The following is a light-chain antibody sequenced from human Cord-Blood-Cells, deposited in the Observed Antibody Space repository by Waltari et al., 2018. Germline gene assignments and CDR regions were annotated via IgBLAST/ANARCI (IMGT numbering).Light chain of an antibody. CDR2: EVS. CDR3: SSYAGSNNLRV. CDR1: SSDVGGYNY. J-gene: IGLJ2*01. Sequence: QSALTQPPSASGSPGQSVTISCTGTSSDVGGYNYVSWYQQHPGKAPKLMIYEVSTRPSGVPDRCAGSKAGNTASPTVSGLQAEDGADYYCSSYAGSNNLRVFGGGTKLTVL. V-gene: IGLV2-8*01.